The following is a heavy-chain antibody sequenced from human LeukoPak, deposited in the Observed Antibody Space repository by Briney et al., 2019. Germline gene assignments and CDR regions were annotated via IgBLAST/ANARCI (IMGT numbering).Heavy chain of an antibody. CDR2: IYYSGST. V-gene: IGHV4-39*07. Sequence: PSETLSLTCTVSGGSISSGDYYWSWIRQPPGKGLEWIGSIYYSGSTYYNPSLKSRVTISVDTSKNQFSLKLSSVTAADTAVYYCARDQDDYGGNTNIFDYWGQGTLVTVSS. CDR3: ARDQDDYGGNTNIFDY. J-gene: IGHJ4*02. CDR1: GGSISSGDYY. D-gene: IGHD4-23*01.